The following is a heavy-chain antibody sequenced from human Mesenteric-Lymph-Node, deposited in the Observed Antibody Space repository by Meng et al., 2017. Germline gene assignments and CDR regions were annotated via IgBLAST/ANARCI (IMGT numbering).Heavy chain of an antibody. J-gene: IGHJ6*02. D-gene: IGHD3-10*01. CDR2: ISAYNGYT. V-gene: IGHV1-18*01. Sequence: ASVKVSCKASGDIFTNHAITWVRQAPGQGPEWMGWISAYNGYTKYAQIFQGRVTMTTDTSTKTAYMELSRLRSDDTAVYYCAREGRMVRGVINYYYYGMDVWGQGTTVTVSS. CDR1: GDIFTNHA. CDR3: AREGRMVRGVINYYYYGMDV.